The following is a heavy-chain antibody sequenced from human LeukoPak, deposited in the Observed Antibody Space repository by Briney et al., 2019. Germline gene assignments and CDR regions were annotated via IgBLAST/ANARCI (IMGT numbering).Heavy chain of an antibody. CDR1: GGSVSRDNYY. J-gene: IGHJ4*02. D-gene: IGHD1-14*01. Sequence: PSETLFLTCTVSGGSVSRDNYYWSWIRQPPGKGLEWIAYIYYTGTTNYNPSLKSRVTISVDTSKNQFSLKLSSVTAADTAVYYCARLLGNRSGMFDYWGPGTLVTVSS. CDR2: IYYTGTT. V-gene: IGHV4-61*01. CDR3: ARLLGNRSGMFDY.